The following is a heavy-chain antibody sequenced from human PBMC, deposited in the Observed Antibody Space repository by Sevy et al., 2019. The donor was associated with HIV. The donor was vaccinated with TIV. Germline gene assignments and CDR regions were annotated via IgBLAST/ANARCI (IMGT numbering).Heavy chain of an antibody. D-gene: IGHD3-16*01. CDR3: ARESRWFCFHLDY. CDR1: GDSVSTYSAA. V-gene: IGHV6-1*01. Sequence: SQTLSLTCAISGDSVSTYSAAWNWIRQSPSRGLEWLGRTYDKSKWFNDYALSVKSRISINPDTPKNQISLQLNSVTPEYTAVYYCARESRWFCFHLDYWGQGTLVTVSS. J-gene: IGHJ4*02. CDR2: TYDKSKWFN.